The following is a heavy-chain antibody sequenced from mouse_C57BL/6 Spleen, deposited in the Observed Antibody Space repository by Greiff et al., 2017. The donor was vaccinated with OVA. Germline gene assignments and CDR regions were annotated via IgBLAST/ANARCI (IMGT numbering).Heavy chain of an antibody. J-gene: IGHJ3*01. Sequence: QVQLQQPGTELVKPGASVKLSCKASGYTFTSYWMHWVKQRPGQGLEWIGNITPSNGGTNYTEKFKSKATLTVDKSSSTAYMQLSSLTSEDSAVYDCATAYYSNPAWFADWGQGTLVTVSA. CDR2: ITPSNGGT. CDR1: GYTFTSYW. CDR3: ATAYYSNPAWFAD. V-gene: IGHV1-53*01. D-gene: IGHD2-5*01.